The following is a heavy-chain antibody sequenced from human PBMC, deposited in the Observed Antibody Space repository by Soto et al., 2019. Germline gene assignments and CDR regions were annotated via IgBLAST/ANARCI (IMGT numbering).Heavy chain of an antibody. D-gene: IGHD3-10*01. J-gene: IGHJ4*02. CDR1: VGSISSSSYY. Sequence: SETLSLTGTVSVGSISSSSYYWGWILQPPGKGLEWIGSIYYSGSTYYNPSLKSRVTISVDTSKNQFSLKLSSVTAADTAVYYCARPGIGGDFDYWGQGTLVTVSS. V-gene: IGHV4-39*01. CDR2: IYYSGST. CDR3: ARPGIGGDFDY.